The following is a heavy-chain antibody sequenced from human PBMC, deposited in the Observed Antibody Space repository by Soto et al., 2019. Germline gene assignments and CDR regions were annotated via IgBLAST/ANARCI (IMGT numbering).Heavy chain of an antibody. CDR2: IYYSGST. J-gene: IGHJ5*02. V-gene: IGHV4-61*01. CDR3: ARVSSGWDNRFDP. Sequence: SETLSLTCTVSGGSVSSGSYYWSWIRQPPGKGLEWIGYIYYSGSTNYNPSLKSRVTISVDTSKNQFSLKLSSVTAADTAVYYCARVSSGWDNRFDPWGQGTLVTVSS. CDR1: GGSVSSGSYY. D-gene: IGHD6-19*01.